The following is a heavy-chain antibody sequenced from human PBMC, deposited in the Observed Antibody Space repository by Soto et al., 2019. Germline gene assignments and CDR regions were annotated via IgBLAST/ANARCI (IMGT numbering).Heavy chain of an antibody. D-gene: IGHD2-15*01. CDR3: ARYCSGGTCNDGNMDV. CDR2: ISSSGGTT. Sequence: GGSLRLSCAASGITFNNYEMNWVRQAPGKGLEWVSYISSSGGTTYYAGSVKGRFTISRDNAKSSLYLQMNSLRAEDTAVYYCARYCSGGTCNDGNMDVWGQGTTVTVSS. CDR1: GITFNNYE. V-gene: IGHV3-48*03. J-gene: IGHJ6*02.